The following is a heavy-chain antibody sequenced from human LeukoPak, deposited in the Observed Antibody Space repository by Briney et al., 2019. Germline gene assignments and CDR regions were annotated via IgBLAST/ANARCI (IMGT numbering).Heavy chain of an antibody. J-gene: IGHJ5*02. CDR2: MNPNSGNT. CDR3: ARMSYYDRRGDNWFDP. CDR1: GYTFTSYD. Sequence: ASVKVSCKASGYTFTSYDINWVRQATGQGLEWMGWMNPNSGNTGYAQKFQGRVTITRKTYISTAYMELSSLRSEDTAVYYWARMSYYDRRGDNWFDPWGQGTLVIVSS. D-gene: IGHD3-22*01. V-gene: IGHV1-8*03.